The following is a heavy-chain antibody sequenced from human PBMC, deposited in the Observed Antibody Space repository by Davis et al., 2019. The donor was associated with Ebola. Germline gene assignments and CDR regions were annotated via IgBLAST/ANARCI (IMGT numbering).Heavy chain of an antibody. CDR2: IIASGLRS. Sequence: AIIASGLRSYYADSVQGRFAISRDNSKNTLYLQMNSLRAEDTAAYYCAREDSSSRTGNWFDPWGQGTLVTVSS. V-gene: IGHV3-23*01. D-gene: IGHD6-13*01. J-gene: IGHJ5*02. CDR3: AREDSSSRTGNWFDP.